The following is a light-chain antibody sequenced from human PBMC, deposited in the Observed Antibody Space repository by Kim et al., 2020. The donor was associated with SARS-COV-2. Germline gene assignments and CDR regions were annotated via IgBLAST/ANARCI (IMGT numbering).Light chain of an antibody. CDR2: GAS. V-gene: IGKV3-20*01. CDR3: QQYGRSPQAT. CDR1: QSVSSSY. Sequence: EIVLTQSPGTLSLSPGERATLSCRASQSVSSSYLAWYQQKPGQAPRLLIYGASSRATGIPDRFSGSGSGTDFTLTISRLEPEDFAVYYCQQYGRSPQATFGQGTKLEI. J-gene: IGKJ2*01.